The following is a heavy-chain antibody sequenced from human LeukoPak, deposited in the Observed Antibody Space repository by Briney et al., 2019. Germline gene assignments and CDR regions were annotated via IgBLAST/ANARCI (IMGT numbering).Heavy chain of an antibody. D-gene: IGHD5-12*01. J-gene: IGHJ4*02. Sequence: GGSLRLSCAASGFTFSNNAMSWVRQAPGKGLEGVSGISGSGGSTYYADSVKGRFTISRDNSKNTMYLQMKSLRAEDTAVYYCAKSQAIVDTIWAPCDYWGQGTLVTVSS. CDR3: AKSQAIVDTIWAPCDY. CDR2: ISGSGGST. V-gene: IGHV3-23*01. CDR1: GFTFSNNA.